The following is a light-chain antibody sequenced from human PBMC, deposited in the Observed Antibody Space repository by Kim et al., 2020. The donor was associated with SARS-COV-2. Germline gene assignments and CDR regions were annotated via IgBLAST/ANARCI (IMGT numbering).Light chain of an antibody. V-gene: IGKV3-15*01. CDR2: GTS. CDR1: QSVSSN. CDR3: QHYNNWPRT. Sequence: EVVMTQSPATLSVSPGERATLSCRASQSVSSNLAWYQQKPGQAPRLLIYGTSTRATGIPARFSGSGSGTEFTLIISSLQSEDFAVYYCQHYNNWPRTFVQGTKVDIK. J-gene: IGKJ1*01.